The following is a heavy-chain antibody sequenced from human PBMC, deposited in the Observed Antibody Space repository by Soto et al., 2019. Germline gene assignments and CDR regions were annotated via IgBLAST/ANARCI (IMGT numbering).Heavy chain of an antibody. CDR2: IYYSGST. CDR3: ARAQGSGFSVS. CDR1: GGSIRSGDYY. Sequence: QVQLQESGPGLVKPSQTLSLTCTVSGGSIRSGDYYWSWIRQPPGKGLEWIGYIYYSGSTYYNPTLKSRVTKSEDTSKNQFSLKLSSVTAADTAVYYCARAQGSGFSVSWGQGTLVTVSS. V-gene: IGHV4-30-4*01. J-gene: IGHJ4*02. D-gene: IGHD3-10*01.